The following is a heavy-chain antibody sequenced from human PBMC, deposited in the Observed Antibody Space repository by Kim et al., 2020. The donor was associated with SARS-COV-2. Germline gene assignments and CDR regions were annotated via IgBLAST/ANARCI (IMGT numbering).Heavy chain of an antibody. Sequence: YYNPSLKSRVTISVDTSKNQFSLTLNSVTAADTAVFYCATFFARHDFFDYWGQGALVTVSS. V-gene: IGHV4-31*02. CDR3: ATFFARHDFFDY. J-gene: IGHJ4*02. D-gene: IGHD1-1*01.